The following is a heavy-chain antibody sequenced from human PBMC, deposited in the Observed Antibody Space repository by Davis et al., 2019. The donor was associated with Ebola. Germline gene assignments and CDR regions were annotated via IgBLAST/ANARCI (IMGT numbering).Heavy chain of an antibody. CDR3: ATAHRYNWKFTY. CDR1: GYTFTSYG. D-gene: IGHD1-20*01. J-gene: IGHJ4*02. Sequence: ASVKVSCKASGYTFTSYGISWVRQAPGQGLEWMGWISAYNGNTNYAQKFQGRVTITRDTSASTAYMELSSLRSEDTAVYYCATAHRYNWKFTYWGQGTLVTVSS. CDR2: ISAYNGNT. V-gene: IGHV1-18*01.